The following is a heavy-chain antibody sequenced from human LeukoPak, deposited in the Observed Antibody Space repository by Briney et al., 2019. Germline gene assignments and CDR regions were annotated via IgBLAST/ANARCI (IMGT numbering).Heavy chain of an antibody. V-gene: IGHV3-30*18. CDR2: ISYDGSNK. Sequence: PGRSLRLSCAASGFTFSSCGMHWVRQAPGKGLEWVAVISYDGSNKYYADSVKGRFTISRDNSKNTLYLQMNSLRAEDTAVYYCAKDPGTYYFDYWGQGTLVTVSS. CDR3: AKDPGTYYFDY. CDR1: GFTFSSCG. D-gene: IGHD1-1*01. J-gene: IGHJ4*02.